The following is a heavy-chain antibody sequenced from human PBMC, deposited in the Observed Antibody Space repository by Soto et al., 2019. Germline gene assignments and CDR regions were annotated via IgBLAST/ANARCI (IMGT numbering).Heavy chain of an antibody. CDR2: ISGSGGST. V-gene: IGHV3-23*01. CDR3: AKCPEPGCGWYRNWFDP. Sequence: SGGSLRLFCAASGFTVSSDAMSWVRQAPGKGLEWVSAISGSGGSTYYADSVKGRFTISRDNSKKTLNLQMNSLRAEDTAVYYCAKCPEPGCGWYRNWFDPWGQGTLVTVSS. J-gene: IGHJ5*02. CDR1: GFTVSSDA. D-gene: IGHD6-19*01.